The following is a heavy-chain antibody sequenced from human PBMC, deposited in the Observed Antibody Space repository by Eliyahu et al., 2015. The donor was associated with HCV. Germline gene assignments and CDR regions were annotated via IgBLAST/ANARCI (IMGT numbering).Heavy chain of an antibody. Sequence: QVQLQQWGAGLLKPSETLSLTCAVYGGSFSAYYWSWIRQPPGKGLEWIGEIIHSGSTNYNPSLKSRVTISVDTSKNQFSLRLSSVTAADTAIYYCARARRRGFGNLVPDSWGQGTLVTVSS. V-gene: IGHV4-34*12. D-gene: IGHD3-10*01. J-gene: IGHJ4*02. CDR2: IIHSGST. CDR1: GGSFSAYY. CDR3: ARARRRGFGNLVPDS.